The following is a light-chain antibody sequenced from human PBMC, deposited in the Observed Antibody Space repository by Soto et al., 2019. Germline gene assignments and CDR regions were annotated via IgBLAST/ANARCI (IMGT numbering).Light chain of an antibody. V-gene: IGKV1-5*01. J-gene: IGKJ1*01. Sequence: DIKLTQSPSTLSASVGDRVSITCRASQSISTWLAWYQQKPGKAPKLLIFDASSLESRVSSRFSGRGSGTQFTLTISSLQPDDFATYYCQQYSTYPWTFGQGAKVEFK. CDR3: QQYSTYPWT. CDR2: DAS. CDR1: QSISTW.